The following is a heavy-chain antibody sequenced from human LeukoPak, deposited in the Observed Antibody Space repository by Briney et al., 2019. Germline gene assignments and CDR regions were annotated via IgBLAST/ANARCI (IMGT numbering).Heavy chain of an antibody. Sequence: SQTLSLTCTVSGGSISSESYYWNWIRQPAGKGLEWTGRIYTSGSTNYNPSLKSRVTISVDTSKNQFSLKLSSVTAADTAVYYCARVRFGELSYYYYYYMDVWGKGTTVTISS. CDR3: ARVRFGELSYYYYYYMDV. CDR1: GGSISSESYY. V-gene: IGHV4-61*02. J-gene: IGHJ6*03. CDR2: IYTSGST. D-gene: IGHD3-10*01.